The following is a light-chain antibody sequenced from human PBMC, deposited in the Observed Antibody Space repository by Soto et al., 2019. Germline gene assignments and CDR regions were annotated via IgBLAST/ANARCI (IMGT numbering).Light chain of an antibody. CDR1: SSNIGSNY. J-gene: IGLJ3*02. CDR3: AIWDDSLSTWV. V-gene: IGLV1-47*02. Sequence: QSVLTQPPSASGTPGQRVTISCSGSSSNIGSNYVYWYQQLPGTAPKLLIYSNNQRPSGVPDRFSGSKSGTSASLAISGLQSEDEADYYCAIWDDSLSTWVFGGGTKLTVL. CDR2: SNN.